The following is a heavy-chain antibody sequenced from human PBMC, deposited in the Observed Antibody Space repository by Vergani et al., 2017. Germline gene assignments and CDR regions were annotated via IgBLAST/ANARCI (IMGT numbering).Heavy chain of an antibody. D-gene: IGHD3-3*01. CDR1: GGSFSGYY. V-gene: IGHV4-34*01. CDR3: ARVRITIFGVVKMSYGMDV. J-gene: IGHJ6*02. Sequence: QVQLQQWGAGLLKPSETLSLTCAVYGGSFSGYYWSWTRQPPGKGLEWIGEINHSGRPNYNPSLKSRVTISVDTSKNQFSLKLSSVTAADTAVYYCARVRITIFGVVKMSYGMDVWGQGTTVTVSS. CDR2: INHSGRP.